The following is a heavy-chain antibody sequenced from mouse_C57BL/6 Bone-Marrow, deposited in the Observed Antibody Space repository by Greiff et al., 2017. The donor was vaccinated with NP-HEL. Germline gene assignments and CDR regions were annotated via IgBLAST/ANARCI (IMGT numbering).Heavy chain of an antibody. J-gene: IGHJ3*01. CDR3: AREDYSPWFAY. D-gene: IGHD2-12*01. Sequence: VQLQQSGAELARPGASVKLSCEASGYTFTSYGISWVKQRTGQGLEWIGEIYPRSGNTYYNEKFKGKATLTADKSSSTAYMELRSLTSEDSAVYFCAREDYSPWFAYWGQGTLVTVSA. CDR1: GYTFTSYG. V-gene: IGHV1-81*01. CDR2: IYPRSGNT.